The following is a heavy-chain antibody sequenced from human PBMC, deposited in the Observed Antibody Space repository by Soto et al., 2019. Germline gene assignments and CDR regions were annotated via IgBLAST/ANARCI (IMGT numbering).Heavy chain of an antibody. CDR3: ARLLGRSYSFRHYYALDV. V-gene: IGHV3-53*01. Sequence: PVESLRLSCAASGFTVSSMYMSWVRQAPGKGLEWVSVIFVGYDPYYADSVKGRFTVSRDSSENTVYLEMNNLRAEDTAVYYCARLLGRSYSFRHYYALDVWGQGTAVTVSS. J-gene: IGHJ6*02. CDR1: GFTVSSMY. D-gene: IGHD3-16*02. CDR2: IFVGYDP.